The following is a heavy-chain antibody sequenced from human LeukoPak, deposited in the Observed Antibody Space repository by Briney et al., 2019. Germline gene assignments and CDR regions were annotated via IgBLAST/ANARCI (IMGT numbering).Heavy chain of an antibody. V-gene: IGHV3-30-3*01. D-gene: IGHD6-19*01. CDR1: GFTFSSYA. CDR3: AKEQPVAVAGTEWDY. Sequence: PGRSLRLSCAASGFTFSSYAMHWVRQAPGKGLEWVAVISYDGSNKYYADSVKGRFTISRDNSKNTLFLQMNSLRAEDTAVYYCAKEQPVAVAGTEWDYWGQGTLVTVSS. J-gene: IGHJ4*02. CDR2: ISYDGSNK.